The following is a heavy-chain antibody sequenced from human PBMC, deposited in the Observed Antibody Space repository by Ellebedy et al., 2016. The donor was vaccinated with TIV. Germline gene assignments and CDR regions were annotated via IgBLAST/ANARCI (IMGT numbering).Heavy chain of an antibody. CDR3: ARDPVGATTGEDY. Sequence: AASVKVSCKASGGTFSSYAISWVRQAPGQGLEWMGGIIPIFGTANYAQKFQGRVTITADESTSTAYMELSSLRSEDTAVYYCARDPVGATTGEDYWGQGTLVTVSS. J-gene: IGHJ4*02. V-gene: IGHV1-69*13. CDR1: GGTFSSYA. CDR2: IIPIFGTA. D-gene: IGHD1-26*01.